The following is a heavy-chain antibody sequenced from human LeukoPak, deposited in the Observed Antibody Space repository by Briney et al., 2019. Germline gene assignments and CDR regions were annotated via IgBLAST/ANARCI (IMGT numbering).Heavy chain of an antibody. Sequence: GGSLRLSCAASGFTFSSYAMHWVGQAPGKGLEWVAVISYDGSNKYYADSVKGRFTISRDNSKNTLYLQMNSLRAEDTAVYYCAREGTSYGYGMDVWGQGTTVTVSS. V-gene: IGHV3-30-3*01. CDR1: GFTFSSYA. CDR2: ISYDGSNK. D-gene: IGHD5-18*01. J-gene: IGHJ6*02. CDR3: AREGTSYGYGMDV.